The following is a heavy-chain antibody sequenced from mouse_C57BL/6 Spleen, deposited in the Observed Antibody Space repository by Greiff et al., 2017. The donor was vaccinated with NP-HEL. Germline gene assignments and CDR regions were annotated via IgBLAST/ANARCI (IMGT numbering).Heavy chain of an antibody. Sequence: QVQLKQSGAELVRPGASVTLSCKASGYTFTDYEMHWVKQTPVHGLEWIGAIDPETGGTAYNQKFKGKAILTADKSSSTAYMELRSLTSEDSAVYYCTSEGTGIDYWGQGTTLTVSS. CDR3: TSEGTGIDY. V-gene: IGHV1-15*01. D-gene: IGHD4-1*01. J-gene: IGHJ2*01. CDR1: GYTFTDYE. CDR2: IDPETGGT.